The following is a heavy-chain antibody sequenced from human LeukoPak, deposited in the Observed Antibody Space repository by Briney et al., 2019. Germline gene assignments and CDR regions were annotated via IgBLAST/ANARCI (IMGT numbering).Heavy chain of an antibody. V-gene: IGHV3-13*01. Sequence: PGGSLRLSRAASGFTFSDYDMHWVRQPTGKGLEWVAAIGTAGDTYYTGSVKGRFTTSRENAKNSLYLQMNSLRAGDTAVYYCARVAKERVGGVYYFDYWGQGTLVTVSS. J-gene: IGHJ4*02. CDR1: GFTFSDYD. CDR3: ARVAKERVGGVYYFDY. D-gene: IGHD1-1*01. CDR2: IGTAGDT.